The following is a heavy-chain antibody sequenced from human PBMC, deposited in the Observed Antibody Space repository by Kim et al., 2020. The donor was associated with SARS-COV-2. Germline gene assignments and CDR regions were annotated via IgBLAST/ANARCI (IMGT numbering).Heavy chain of an antibody. D-gene: IGHD1-1*01. CDR3: TLVTATTLALWDAYD. CDR1: GFSFSDSA. J-gene: IGHJ3*02. V-gene: IGHV3-73*01. CDR2: IRGRADSYAK. Sequence: GGSLRLSCAASGFSFSDSAMHWVRQAPGKGLEWVGRIRGRADSYAKTYAASVKGRITIARYDSKNAAYLQMNSLKTAATYVYDCTLVTATTLALWDAYD.